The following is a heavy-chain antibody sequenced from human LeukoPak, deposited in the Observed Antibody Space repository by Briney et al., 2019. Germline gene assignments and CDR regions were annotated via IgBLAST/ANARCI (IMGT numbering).Heavy chain of an antibody. D-gene: IGHD2-21*01. CDR1: GFAFNTYS. J-gene: IGHJ4*02. V-gene: IGHV3-48*01. CDR3: AKGMGDSVGYFDY. Sequence: PGGPLRLSCAASGFAFNTYSMNWVRQAPGKGLEWVSYIRSDSTIINYAESVKGRFTISRDNSKNTLYLQMNSLRAEDTAVYYCAKGMGDSVGYFDYWGQGTLVTVSS. CDR2: IRSDSTII.